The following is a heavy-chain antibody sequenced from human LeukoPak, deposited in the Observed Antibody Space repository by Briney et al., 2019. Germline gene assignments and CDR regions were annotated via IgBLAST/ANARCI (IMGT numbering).Heavy chain of an antibody. D-gene: IGHD3-3*01. J-gene: IGHJ4*02. CDR2: ISSSSSTI. CDR1: GFTFDDYA. CDR3: ARDFRPFGVVNSGFNY. Sequence: GGSLRLSCAASGFTFDDYAMNWVRQAPGKGLEWVSYISSSSSTIYYADSVKGRFTISRDNAKNSLYLQMNSLRAEDTAVYYCARDFRPFGVVNSGFNYWGQGTLVTVSS. V-gene: IGHV3-48*01.